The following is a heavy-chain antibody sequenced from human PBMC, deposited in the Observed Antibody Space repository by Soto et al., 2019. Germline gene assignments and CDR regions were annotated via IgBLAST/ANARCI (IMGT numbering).Heavy chain of an antibody. D-gene: IGHD2-21*01. V-gene: IGHV4-38-2*01. CDR1: GYSISSGYY. J-gene: IGHJ6*02. Sequence: SETLSLTCAVSGYSISSGYYWGWIRQPPGKGLEWIGSLYHSGSTYYNPSLKSRVTISVDTSKNQFSLRLTSVTAADTAVYYCVRKGVGMAAVTVGHYYYYAMDVWGQGTTVTVSS. CDR3: VRKGVGMAAVTVGHYYYYAMDV. CDR2: LYHSGST.